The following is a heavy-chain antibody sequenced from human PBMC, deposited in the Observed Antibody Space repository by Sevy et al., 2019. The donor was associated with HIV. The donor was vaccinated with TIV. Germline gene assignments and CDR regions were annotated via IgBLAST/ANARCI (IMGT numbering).Heavy chain of an antibody. CDR2: IRGSGGST. V-gene: IGHV3-23*01. CDR1: GFMFSSYA. J-gene: IGHJ6*02. Sequence: GSLRLSCAASGFMFSSYAMSWVRQAPGKGLEWVSTIRGSGGSTYYADYVKGRFTISRDNSKNTLYLQMNSLRAEDTAVYYCHGDYDSSQLASYYYYGMDVWGQGTTVTVSS. D-gene: IGHD3-22*01. CDR3: HGDYDSSQLASYYYYGMDV.